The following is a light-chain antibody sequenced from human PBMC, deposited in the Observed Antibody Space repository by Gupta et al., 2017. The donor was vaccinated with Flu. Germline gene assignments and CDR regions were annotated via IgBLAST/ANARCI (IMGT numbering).Light chain of an antibody. CDR2: GAF. V-gene: IGKV3-15*01. CDR1: QSVSSN. Sequence: EIVMTQSLDTLSVSPGERATLSCRASQSVSSNLAWYQHKPGLAPRLLIYGAFTRATGIADRFSGSGSGTEFTLTISSLQSEDFAVYYCQQYDDWPPITFGQGTRLEIK. CDR3: QQYDDWPPIT. J-gene: IGKJ5*01.